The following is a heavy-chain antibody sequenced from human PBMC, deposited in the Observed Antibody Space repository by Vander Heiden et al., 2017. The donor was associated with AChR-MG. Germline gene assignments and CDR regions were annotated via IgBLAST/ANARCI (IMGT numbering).Heavy chain of an antibody. CDR2: IIPICGTA. CDR3: ARGGLGDYGVTAVLDFDY. V-gene: IGHV1-69*06. Sequence: QVQLVQSGAEVKKPGSSVKVSCKASGGTFSSYAISWVRQAPGQGLEWMGGIIPICGTANYAQKFQGRVTITADKSTSTAYMELSSLRSEDTAVYYCARGGLGDYGVTAVLDFDYWGQGTLVTVSS. CDR1: GGTFSSYA. D-gene: IGHD4-17*01. J-gene: IGHJ4*02.